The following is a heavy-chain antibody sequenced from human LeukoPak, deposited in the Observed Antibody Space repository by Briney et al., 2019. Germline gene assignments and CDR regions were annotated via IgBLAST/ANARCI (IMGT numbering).Heavy chain of an antibody. J-gene: IGHJ4*02. CDR1: TDSMNNFF. Sequence: PSETLSLTCSVSTDSMNNFFWSWIRQSPGKGLEWIGYIYYTGSTTYNPSLKSRVTMSADTSKNQFSLNLNSVTAADTAVYYCARVAIIGATGDHWGQGTLVTVSS. CDR3: ARVAIIGATGDH. D-gene: IGHD1-1*01. V-gene: IGHV4-59*01. CDR2: IYYTGST.